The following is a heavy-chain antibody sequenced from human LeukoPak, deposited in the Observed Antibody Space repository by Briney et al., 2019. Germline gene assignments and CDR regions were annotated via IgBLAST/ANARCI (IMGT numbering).Heavy chain of an antibody. CDR3: AKDLAAMAPGDY. V-gene: IGHV3-48*01. CDR1: GFTFSSYS. D-gene: IGHD2-2*01. J-gene: IGHJ4*02. Sequence: GGSLRLSCAASGFTFSSYSMNWVRQAPGKGLEWVSYISSSSSTKYYADSVKGRFTISRDNSKNTLYLQMNSLRAEDTAVYYCAKDLAAMAPGDYWGQGTLVTVSS. CDR2: ISSSSSTK.